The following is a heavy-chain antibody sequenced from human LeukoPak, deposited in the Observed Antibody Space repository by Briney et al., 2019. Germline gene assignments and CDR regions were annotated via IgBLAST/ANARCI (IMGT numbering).Heavy chain of an antibody. D-gene: IGHD2-2*01. Sequence: GASVKVSCKASGYTFTSYYMHWVRQAPGQGLEWMGIINPSGGSTSYAQKFQGRVTMTRDTSTSTVYMELSSLRSEDTAVYYCARDPVHLGYCSSTSCHTTGAFDIWGQGTMVTVSS. CDR1: GYTFTSYY. V-gene: IGHV1-46*01. CDR3: ARDPVHLGYCSSTSCHTTGAFDI. CDR2: INPSGGST. J-gene: IGHJ3*02.